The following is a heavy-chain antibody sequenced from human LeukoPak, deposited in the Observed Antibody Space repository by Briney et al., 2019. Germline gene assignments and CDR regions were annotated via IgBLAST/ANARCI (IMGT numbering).Heavy chain of an antibody. D-gene: IGHD1-26*01. CDR3: ANLIVGASYY. V-gene: IGHV3-23*01. Sequence: GGSLRLSCAASGFTFSSYAMSWVRQAPGKGLEWVSAISGSGGSTYYADSVKGRFTISRDNSKNSLYLQMNSLRTEDTALYYCANLIVGASYYWGQGTLVTVSS. CDR1: GFTFSSYA. J-gene: IGHJ4*02. CDR2: ISGSGGST.